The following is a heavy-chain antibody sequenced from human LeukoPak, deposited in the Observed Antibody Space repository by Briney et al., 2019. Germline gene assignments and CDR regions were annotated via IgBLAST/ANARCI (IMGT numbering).Heavy chain of an antibody. Sequence: GGSLRLSCAASGFSFSTYSMNWVRQAPGKGLEWVSYISSSSGTIYYADSVKGRFTTSRDNAKNSVYLQMNSLRDDDTAVYYCARTTTLDYWGQGTLVTVSS. CDR3: ARTTTLDY. D-gene: IGHD4-17*01. CDR1: GFSFSTYS. CDR2: ISSSSGTI. V-gene: IGHV3-48*02. J-gene: IGHJ4*02.